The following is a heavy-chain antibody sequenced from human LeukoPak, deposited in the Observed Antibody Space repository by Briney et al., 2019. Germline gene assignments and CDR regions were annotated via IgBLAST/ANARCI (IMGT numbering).Heavy chain of an antibody. D-gene: IGHD2-8*02. V-gene: IGHV5-51*01. Sequence: GESLKISCQGPGSSFTDYWIGWMRPLPGKDLEWLGTIYPGNSETRYSPSLQGQVTISADKSITTAYLQWSNLKASDTAMYFCARDAGGYPDDWGPGTLVTVSS. CDR1: GSSFTDYW. CDR2: IYPGNSET. J-gene: IGHJ4*02. CDR3: ARDAGGYPDD.